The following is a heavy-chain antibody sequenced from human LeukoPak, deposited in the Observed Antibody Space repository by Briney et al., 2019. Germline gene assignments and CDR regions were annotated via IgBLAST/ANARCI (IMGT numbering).Heavy chain of an antibody. CDR3: AKFSKGMVRGVSYFDY. J-gene: IGHJ4*02. D-gene: IGHD3-10*01. CDR2: ISGSGGST. V-gene: IGHV3-23*01. Sequence: GGPLRLSCAASGFTFSSYAMSWVRQAPGKGLEWVSAISGSGGSTYYADSVKGRFTISRDNSKNTLYLQMNSLRAEDTAVYYCAKFSKGMVRGVSYFDYWGQGTLVTVSS. CDR1: GFTFSSYA.